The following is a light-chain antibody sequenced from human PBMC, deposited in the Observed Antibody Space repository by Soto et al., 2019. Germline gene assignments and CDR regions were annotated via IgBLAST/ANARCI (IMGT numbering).Light chain of an antibody. CDR1: QSISSN. V-gene: IGKV3-15*01. J-gene: IGKJ3*01. Sequence: EIVMTQSPATLSVSPGERATLSCRASQSISSNLAWYQQKPGQAPRLLIYGASTRATGIPARFSGSGSGTEFTLTISSLQSEDFAVYSCQRYDNWPGSFCPGTKVDIK. CDR2: GAS. CDR3: QRYDNWPGS.